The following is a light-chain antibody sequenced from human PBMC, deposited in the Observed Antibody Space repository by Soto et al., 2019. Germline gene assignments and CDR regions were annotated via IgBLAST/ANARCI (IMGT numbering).Light chain of an antibody. CDR3: QQYNSYLYT. V-gene: IGKV1-5*01. CDR2: DAS. Sequence: DIHMTQSPSTLSASVGDRVTITCRASQSITSWLAWYQQKPGKAPNLLICDASNMESGVPSRFSGSGSGTEFTLTISSLQPDDFATYYCQQYNSYLYTFGQGTKVDIK. CDR1: QSITSW. J-gene: IGKJ2*01.